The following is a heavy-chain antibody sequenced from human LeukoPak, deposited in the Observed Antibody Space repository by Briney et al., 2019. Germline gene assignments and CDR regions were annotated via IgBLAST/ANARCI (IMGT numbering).Heavy chain of an antibody. Sequence: PGGSLRLSCTASGVPLSHYAMNWVRKAPGRGLEWVVVISVDGTNKYYVDSVEGRFSVSRDNSKNTLYLQMNSLRPDDTAMYYCATDYGDYEPIDYWGQGTLVTVSS. CDR1: GVPLSHYA. J-gene: IGHJ4*02. V-gene: IGHV3-30*04. CDR2: ISVDGTNK. CDR3: ATDYGDYEPIDY. D-gene: IGHD4-17*01.